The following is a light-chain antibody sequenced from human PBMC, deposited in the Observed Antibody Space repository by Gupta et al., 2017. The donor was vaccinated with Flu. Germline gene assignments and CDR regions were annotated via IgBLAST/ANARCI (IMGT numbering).Light chain of an antibody. CDR2: EDS. V-gene: IGLV3-21*02. CDR1: NIETKS. CDR3: QVWDSYSVHWV. J-gene: IGLJ3*02. Sequence: GGNNIETKSVHWYQQKPGQAPVLVVYEDSDRPSGIPERFSGSNPGNTATLTISRVEAGDGADYYCQVWDSYSVHWVFGGGTKLTVL.